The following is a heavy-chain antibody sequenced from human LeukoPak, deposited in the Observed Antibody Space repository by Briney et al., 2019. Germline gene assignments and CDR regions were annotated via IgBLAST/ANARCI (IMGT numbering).Heavy chain of an antibody. CDR3: TRKVGMVRGGVDV. CDR1: GFTFGDYA. D-gene: IGHD3-10*01. V-gene: IGHV3-49*04. CDR2: IRSKAYGGTT. Sequence: GGSLRLSCTASGFTFGDYAMSWVRQAPGKGLEWVGFIRSKAYGGTTEYAASVKGRFTISRDDSKSIAYLQMNSLKTEDTAVYYCTRKVGMVRGGVDVWGKGTTVTVSS. J-gene: IGHJ6*04.